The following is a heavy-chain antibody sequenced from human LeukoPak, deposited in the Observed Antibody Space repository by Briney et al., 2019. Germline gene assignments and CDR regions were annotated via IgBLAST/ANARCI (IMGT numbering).Heavy chain of an antibody. Sequence: PSETLSLTCIVSGGFISSNSYYWGWIRQPPGKGLEWIGSIYYSGSTYYNPSLKSRVTISVDTSKNQFSLKLSSVTAADTAVYYCARLRRVGATPFDYWGQGTLVTVSS. CDR2: IYYSGST. CDR3: ARLRRVGATPFDY. D-gene: IGHD1-26*01. CDR1: GGFISSNSYY. J-gene: IGHJ4*02. V-gene: IGHV4-39*01.